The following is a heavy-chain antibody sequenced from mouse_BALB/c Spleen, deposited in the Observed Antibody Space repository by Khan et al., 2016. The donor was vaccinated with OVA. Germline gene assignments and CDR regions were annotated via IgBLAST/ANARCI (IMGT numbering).Heavy chain of an antibody. V-gene: IGHV1-9*01. J-gene: IGHJ3*01. Sequence: QVQLQQSGAELMKPGASVKISCKPTGYTFSSYWIEWVKQRPGHGLEWIGEILPGSNSTNYNERFQGKATITADTSSNTAYMQLSSLTSEDSAIYDCDRGNYYGSTSWFGYWGEGTLVTVSA. CDR2: ILPGSNST. D-gene: IGHD1-1*01. CDR3: DRGNYYGSTSWFGY. CDR1: GYTFSSYW.